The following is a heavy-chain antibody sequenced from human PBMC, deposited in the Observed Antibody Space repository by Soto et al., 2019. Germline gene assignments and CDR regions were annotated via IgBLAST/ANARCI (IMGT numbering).Heavy chain of an antibody. V-gene: IGHV4-31*03. Sequence: QVQLQESGPGLVKPSQTLSLTCTVSGGSISSGGYYWSWIRQHPGKGLEWIGYIYYSGSTYYNPSLKSRLTISVDTSKNQFSLKLSSVTAADTAVYYCARDNYDFWSGYYHYFDYWGQGTLVTVSS. J-gene: IGHJ4*02. CDR1: GGSISSGGYY. D-gene: IGHD3-3*01. CDR3: ARDNYDFWSGYYHYFDY. CDR2: IYYSGST.